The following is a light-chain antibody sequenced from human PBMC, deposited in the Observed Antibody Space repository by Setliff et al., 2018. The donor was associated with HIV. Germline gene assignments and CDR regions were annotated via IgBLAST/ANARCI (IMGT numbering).Light chain of an antibody. V-gene: IGLV2-14*03. CDR1: SSDVGGYNY. CDR2: DVS. CDR3: SSYTSSSTYV. Sequence: QSVLTQPASVSGSPGQSITISCTGISSDVGGYNYVSWYQHRPGKAPKLMISDVSKRPSGVSSRFSGSKSGNTASLTISGLQTEDEADYYCSSYTSSSTYVFGTGTKVTVL. J-gene: IGLJ1*01.